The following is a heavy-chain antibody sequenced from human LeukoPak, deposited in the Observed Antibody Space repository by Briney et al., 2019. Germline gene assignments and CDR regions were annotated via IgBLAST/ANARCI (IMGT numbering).Heavy chain of an antibody. CDR2: ISGNNEYI. J-gene: IGHJ6*03. CDR1: GFTFSSFS. D-gene: IGHD3-3*01. Sequence: GGSLRLSCEASGFTFSSFSMNWVRQAPGKGLGWVSSISGNNEYIYYADSVKGRFTISRDNAKNSLYLQLNSLRAEDTAVYYCARNERSGSSYFYYYMDVWGNGTTVTVSS. CDR3: ARNERSGSSYFYYYMDV. V-gene: IGHV3-21*01.